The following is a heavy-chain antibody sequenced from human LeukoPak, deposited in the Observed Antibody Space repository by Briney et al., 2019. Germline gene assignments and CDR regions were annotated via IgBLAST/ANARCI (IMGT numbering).Heavy chain of an antibody. CDR3: STSDDSSGYLKSFDP. CDR2: ISGSGGST. Sequence: GGSLRLSCAASGFTFSSYAMSWVRQAPGKGLEWVSAISGSGGSTYYADSVKGRFTISRDNSKNTLYLQMNSLRAEDTAVYYCSTSDDSSGYLKSFDPWGQGTLVTVSS. V-gene: IGHV3-23*01. D-gene: IGHD3-22*01. CDR1: GFTFSSYA. J-gene: IGHJ5*02.